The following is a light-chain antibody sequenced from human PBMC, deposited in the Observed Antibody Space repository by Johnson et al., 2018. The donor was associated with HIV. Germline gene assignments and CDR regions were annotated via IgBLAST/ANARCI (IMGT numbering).Light chain of an antibody. V-gene: IGLV1-51*01. Sequence: QSVLTHPPSVSAAPGQKVTVSCSGSTSNIGNNYVSWYQQLPRTAPTLLVYDTNKRPSGLPDRFTGPTSCSSATLVIAGPSSGDEADYYCGTWDSSLYAYVFGTGTKVTAL. CDR2: DTN. J-gene: IGLJ1*01. CDR3: GTWDSSLYAYV. CDR1: TSNIGNNY.